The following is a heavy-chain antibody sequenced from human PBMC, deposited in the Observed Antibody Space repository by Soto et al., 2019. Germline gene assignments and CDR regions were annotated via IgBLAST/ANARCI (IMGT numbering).Heavy chain of an antibody. Sequence: GSLRLSCAASGCTFSSYAMHWVRQAPGKGLEWVAVISYDGSNKYYADSVKGRFTISRDNSKNTLYLQMNSLRAEDTAVYYCARDSRRTSRGAFDIWGQGTMVTVSS. V-gene: IGHV3-30-3*01. D-gene: IGHD4-17*01. CDR3: ARDSRRTSRGAFDI. J-gene: IGHJ3*02. CDR2: ISYDGSNK. CDR1: GCTFSSYA.